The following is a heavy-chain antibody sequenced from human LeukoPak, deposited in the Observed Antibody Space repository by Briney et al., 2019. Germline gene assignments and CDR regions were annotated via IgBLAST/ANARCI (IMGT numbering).Heavy chain of an antibody. CDR2: INHSGST. Sequence: SETLSLTCAVYGGSFCGYYWSWIRQPPGKGLEWIGEINHSGSTNYNPSLKSGVYISVDTSTNKLSLELSSVTGAGMAVYYCAREKPLYSGYDWGYNWFDPWGQGTLVTVSS. CDR3: AREKPLYSGYDWGYNWFDP. CDR1: GGSFCGYY. J-gene: IGHJ5*02. D-gene: IGHD5-12*01. V-gene: IGHV4-34*01.